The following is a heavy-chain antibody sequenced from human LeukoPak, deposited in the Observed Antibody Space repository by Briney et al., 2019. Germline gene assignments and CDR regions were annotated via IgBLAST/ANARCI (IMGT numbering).Heavy chain of an antibody. J-gene: IGHJ4*02. CDR2: IYHSGST. CDR1: GYSISSGYY. Sequence: SETLSLTCTVSGYSISSGYYWGWIRQPPGKGLEWIGSIYHSGSTSYNPSLKSRVTISVDTSKNQFSLKLSSVTAADTAVYYCARLRGCSSTSCYEWGQGTLVTVSS. D-gene: IGHD2-2*01. V-gene: IGHV4-38-2*02. CDR3: ARLRGCSSTSCYE.